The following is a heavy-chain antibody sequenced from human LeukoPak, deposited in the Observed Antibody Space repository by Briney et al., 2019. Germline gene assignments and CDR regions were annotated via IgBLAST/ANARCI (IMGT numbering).Heavy chain of an antibody. CDR2: INHSGST. D-gene: IGHD2-15*01. CDR3: ASLRVYCSGGSCYPAPLDP. J-gene: IGHJ5*02. V-gene: IGHV4-34*01. CDR1: GFTVSGNY. Sequence: PGGSLRLSCEASGFTVSGNYMNWIRQPPGKGLEWIGEINHSGSTNYNPSLKSRVTISVDTSKNQFSLKLSSVTAADTAVYYCASLRVYCSGGSCYPAPLDPWGQGTLVTVSS.